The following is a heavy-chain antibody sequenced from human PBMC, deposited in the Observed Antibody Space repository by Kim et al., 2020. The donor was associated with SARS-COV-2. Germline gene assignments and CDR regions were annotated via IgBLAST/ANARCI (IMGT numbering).Heavy chain of an antibody. CDR1: GGSFSGYY. D-gene: IGHD2-15*01. J-gene: IGHJ4*02. Sequence: SETLSLTCAVYGGSFSGYYWSWIRQPPGKGLEWIGEINHSGSTNYNPSLKSRVTISVDTSKNQFSLKLSSVTAADTAVYYCASPGRKYCSGGSCHSFGYWGQGTLVTVSS. V-gene: IGHV4-34*01. CDR3: ASPGRKYCSGGSCHSFGY. CDR2: INHSGST.